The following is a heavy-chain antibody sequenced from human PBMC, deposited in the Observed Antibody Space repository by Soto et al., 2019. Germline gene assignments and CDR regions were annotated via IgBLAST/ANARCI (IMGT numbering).Heavy chain of an antibody. D-gene: IGHD3-10*01. Sequence: SETLSLTCAVSGVSISSGNWWTWVRQTPQRGLEYIGEIFHDGTANYYPSFERRVAISVETSKNQFSLTLTSVTAADTAIYFCARLVYDTRLNYMYFDFWGQGALVTVSS. CDR2: IFHDGTA. V-gene: IGHV4-4*02. CDR3: ARLVYDTRLNYMYFDF. CDR1: GVSISSGNW. J-gene: IGHJ4*02.